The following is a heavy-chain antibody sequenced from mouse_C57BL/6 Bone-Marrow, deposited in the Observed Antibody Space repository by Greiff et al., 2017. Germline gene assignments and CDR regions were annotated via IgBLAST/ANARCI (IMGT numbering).Heavy chain of an antibody. CDR3: ARGTTVVATDYAMDY. CDR2: ISGGGGNT. CDR1: GFTFSSYT. Sequence: EVNVVESGGGLVKPGGSLKLSCAASGFTFSSYTMSWVRQTPEKRLEWVATISGGGGNTYYPDSVKGRFTISRDNAKNTLYLQMSSLRSEDTALYYCARGTTVVATDYAMDYWGQGTSVTVSS. J-gene: IGHJ4*01. D-gene: IGHD1-1*01. V-gene: IGHV5-9*01.